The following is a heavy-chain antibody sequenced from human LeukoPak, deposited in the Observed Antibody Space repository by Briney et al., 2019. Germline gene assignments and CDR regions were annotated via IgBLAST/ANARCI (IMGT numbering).Heavy chain of an antibody. CDR3: ARETITMIVVVKAFDI. J-gene: IGHJ3*02. D-gene: IGHD3-22*01. Sequence: PGGSLRLSCAASGFTFSSYAMHWVRQAPGKGLEWVAVISYDGSNKYYADSVKGRFTISRDNSKNTLYLQMNSLRAEDTAVYYCARETITMIVVVKAFDIWGQGTMVTVSS. V-gene: IGHV3-30-3*01. CDR2: ISYDGSNK. CDR1: GFTFSSYA.